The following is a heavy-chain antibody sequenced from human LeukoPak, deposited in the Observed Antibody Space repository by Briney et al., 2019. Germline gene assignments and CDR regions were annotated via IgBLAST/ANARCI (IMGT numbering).Heavy chain of an antibody. CDR2: IYYSGST. CDR1: GGSISSGSYY. CDR3: ARHSESYSGWRHLDY. D-gene: IGHD6-19*01. J-gene: IGHJ4*02. V-gene: IGHV4-61*10. Sequence: SETLSLTCTVSGGSISSGSYYWSWIRQPAGKGLEWIGYIYYSGSTNYNPSLKSRVTISVDTSKNQFSLKLSSVTAADTAVYYCARHSESYSGWRHLDYWGQGTLVTVSS.